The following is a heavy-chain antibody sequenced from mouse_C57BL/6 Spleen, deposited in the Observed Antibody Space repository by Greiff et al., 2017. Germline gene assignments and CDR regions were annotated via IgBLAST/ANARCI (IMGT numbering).Heavy chain of an antibody. CDR3: ARRGSSDGDAMDD. Sequence: VQLQASGPGLVQPSQSLSITCTVSGFSLPSYGVHWVRQSPGMGLELLGVIWSGVSTDYNAAFISRLSISQDNSKSQVFFKMNSLQADDTAIYYCARRGSSDGDAMDDWGQGTSVTVSS. V-gene: IGHV2-2*01. CDR1: GFSLPSYG. J-gene: IGHJ4*01. D-gene: IGHD1-1*01. CDR2: IWSGVST.